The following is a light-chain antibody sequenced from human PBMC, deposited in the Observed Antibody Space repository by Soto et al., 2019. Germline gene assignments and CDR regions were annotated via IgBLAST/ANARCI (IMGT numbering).Light chain of an antibody. CDR2: AAS. V-gene: IGKV1-27*01. Sequence: DPPMTQSPSSLSASVGDRVTITCRASQGISNYLAWYQQKPGKVPKLLIYAASTLQSGVPSRFSGSGSGTDFTLTISSLQPEDVATYYCQKYNSALWTFGQGTKVEIK. CDR1: QGISNY. J-gene: IGKJ1*01. CDR3: QKYNSALWT.